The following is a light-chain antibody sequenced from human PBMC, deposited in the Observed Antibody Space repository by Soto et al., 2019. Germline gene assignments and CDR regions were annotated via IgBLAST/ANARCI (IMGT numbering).Light chain of an antibody. CDR3: SSYTSSSTLYV. Sequence: QSVLTQPASVSGSPGQSITISCTGTSSDVGGYNYVSWYQQHPGKAPKLMIYEVSNRPSGVSNRFSGSKSGNTASLTISGLXAEDEADYYCSSYTSSSTLYVFGTGTKVT. J-gene: IGLJ1*01. CDR1: SSDVGGYNY. V-gene: IGLV2-14*01. CDR2: EVS.